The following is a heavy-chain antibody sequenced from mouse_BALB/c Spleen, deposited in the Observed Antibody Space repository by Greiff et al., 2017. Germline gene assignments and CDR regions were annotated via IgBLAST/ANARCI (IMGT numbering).Heavy chain of an antibody. V-gene: IGHV5-17*02. J-gene: IGHJ2*01. CDR2: ISSGSSTI. D-gene: IGHD1-1*01. Sequence: EVHLVESGGGLVQPGGSRKLSCAASGFTFSSFGMHWVRQAPEKGLEWVAYISSGSSTIYYADTVKGRFTISRDNPKNTLFLQMTSLRSEDTAMYYCAQYGFDYWGQGTTLTVSS. CDR3: AQYGFDY. CDR1: GFTFSSFG.